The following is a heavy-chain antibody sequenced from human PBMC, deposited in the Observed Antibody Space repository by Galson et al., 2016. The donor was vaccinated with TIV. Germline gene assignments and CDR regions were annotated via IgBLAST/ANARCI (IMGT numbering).Heavy chain of an antibody. J-gene: IGHJ5*02. V-gene: IGHV5-10-1*01. CDR3: ARGVSSGAAWLAP. CDR1: GYRFTSYW. Sequence: QSGAEVKKPGESLRISCKGSGYRFTSYWINWVRQMPGKGLEWMGRIDPTDSYTNYSPSFQGHVTISADKSTTTAYLQWSRLKASNTAMYYCARGVSSGAAWLAPWGPGTPVTVSS. D-gene: IGHD1-26*01. CDR2: IDPTDSYT.